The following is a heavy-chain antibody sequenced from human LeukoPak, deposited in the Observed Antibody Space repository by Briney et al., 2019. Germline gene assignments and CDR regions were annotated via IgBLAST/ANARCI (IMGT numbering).Heavy chain of an antibody. CDR2: IYYSGST. Sequence: SETLSLTCTVSGGSISSYYWSWMRQPPGKGLEWIGYIYYSGSTNYNPSLKRRVTISVDTSKNQFSLKLSSVTAADTAVYYCARLKRVRYFDWPNYYYYMDVWGKGTTVTISS. CDR1: GGSISSYY. CDR3: ARLKRVRYFDWPNYYYYMDV. J-gene: IGHJ6*03. D-gene: IGHD3-9*01. V-gene: IGHV4-59*12.